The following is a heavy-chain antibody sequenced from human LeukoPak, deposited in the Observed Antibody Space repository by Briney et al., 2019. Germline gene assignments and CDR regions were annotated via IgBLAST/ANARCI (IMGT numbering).Heavy chain of an antibody. V-gene: IGHV3-30*02. J-gene: IGHJ3*02. Sequence: GGSLRLSCVASGFTFNYHGMKWVRQAPGKGLEWVAFIRYDGSNKYYADSVKGRVTISRDNSKNTLYLQMNSLSAADTALYYCAKNVDSFGSNAFDIWGHGTLVTVSS. CDR3: AKNVDSFGSNAFDI. D-gene: IGHD5-18*01. CDR1: GFTFNYHG. CDR2: IRYDGSNK.